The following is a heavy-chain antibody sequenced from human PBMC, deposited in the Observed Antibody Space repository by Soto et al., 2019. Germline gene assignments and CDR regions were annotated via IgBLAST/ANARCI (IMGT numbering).Heavy chain of an antibody. CDR3: ARDPKRYYYGSGSYPTDY. Sequence: VASVKVSCKASGYTFTSYGISWVRQAPGQGLEWMGWISAYNGNTNYAQKLQGRVTMTTDTSTSTAYMELRSLRSDDTAVYYCARDPKRYYYGSGSYPTDYWGQGTLVTVSS. J-gene: IGHJ4*02. CDR1: GYTFTSYG. D-gene: IGHD3-10*01. CDR2: ISAYNGNT. V-gene: IGHV1-18*01.